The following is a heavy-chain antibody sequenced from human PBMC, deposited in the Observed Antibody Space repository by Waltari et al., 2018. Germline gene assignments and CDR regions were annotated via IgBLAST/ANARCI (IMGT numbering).Heavy chain of an antibody. CDR1: GGSISSYY. D-gene: IGHD4-17*01. J-gene: IGHJ4*02. CDR2: IYYSGST. Sequence: QVQLQESGPGLVKPSETLSLTCTVAGGSISSYYWSWIRPPPGKGLEWIGYIYYSGSTNYNPSLKSRVTISVDTSKNQFSLKLSSVTAADTAVYYCARDRIGALYGDYHYFDYWGQGTLVTVSS. V-gene: IGHV4-59*01. CDR3: ARDRIGALYGDYHYFDY.